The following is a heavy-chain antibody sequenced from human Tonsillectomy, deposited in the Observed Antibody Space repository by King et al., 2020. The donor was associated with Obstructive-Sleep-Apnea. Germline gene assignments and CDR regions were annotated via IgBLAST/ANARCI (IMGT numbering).Heavy chain of an antibody. CDR2: VSGSGRTT. CDR3: AKGSAPTVGSYWYFHV. Sequence: VQLVESGGGLVQPGGSLRLSCAASGFTFSDYAVSWVRQAPGKGLEWVSVVSGSGRTTHYADSVRGRFTISRDNSKNTLFLQMNSLRVDDTAVYFCAKGSAPTVGSYWYFHVWGRGTLVTVSS. D-gene: IGHD1-1*01. CDR1: GFTFSDYA. V-gene: IGHV3-23*04. J-gene: IGHJ2*01.